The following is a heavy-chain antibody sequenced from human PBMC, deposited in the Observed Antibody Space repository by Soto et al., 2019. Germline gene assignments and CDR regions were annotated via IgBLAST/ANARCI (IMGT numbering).Heavy chain of an antibody. V-gene: IGHV4-59*01. CDR3: ARDYSNYFDY. Sequence: ASETLSLTCTVSGASISTYYWSWIRQPPGKGPEWIGYISNSGLTKYNPSLKSRVTISVDTSKNHLSLNLSSVSAADTAVYFCARDYSNYFDYWGQGTQVTVSS. D-gene: IGHD2-21*01. CDR2: ISNSGLT. J-gene: IGHJ4*02. CDR1: GASISTYY.